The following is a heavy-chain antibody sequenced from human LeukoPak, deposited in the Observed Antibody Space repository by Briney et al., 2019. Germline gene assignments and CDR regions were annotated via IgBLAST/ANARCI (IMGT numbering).Heavy chain of an antibody. CDR2: VDGGGGGT. CDR3: AKASVAIPQYCNS. Sequence: PGGSLRLSCAASGFTLSSYAMTWVRQAPGRGLEWVSSVDGGGGGTYYADSAKGRFTISRDNSKDTLFLQLNSLTAADTAMYFCAKASVAIPQYCNSWGQGTLVTVSS. D-gene: IGHD2-2*02. V-gene: IGHV3-23*01. J-gene: IGHJ5*02. CDR1: GFTLSSYA.